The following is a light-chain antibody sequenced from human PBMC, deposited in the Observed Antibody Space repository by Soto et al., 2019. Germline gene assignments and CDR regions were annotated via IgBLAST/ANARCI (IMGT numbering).Light chain of an antibody. V-gene: IGKV3-15*01. CDR2: GTS. J-gene: IGKJ4*01. CDR1: QSVGSD. CDR3: QQYNKWPLT. Sequence: ELVMTQSPGTLSVYPGERATLSCRASQSVGSDLAWYQQKPGQTPRLLIFGTSTRATGIPARFSGSGSGTEFALTISSLQSEDFAVYYCQQYNKWPLTFGGGTKVDIK.